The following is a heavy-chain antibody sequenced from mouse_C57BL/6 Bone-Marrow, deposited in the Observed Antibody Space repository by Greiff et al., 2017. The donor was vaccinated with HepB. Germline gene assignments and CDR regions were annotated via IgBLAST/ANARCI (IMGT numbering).Heavy chain of an antibody. CDR3: ARGGYGSNLDY. Sequence: VQLKESGAELVRPGASVKLSCTASGFNIKDYYMHWVKQRPEQGLEWIGRIDPEDGDTEYAPKFQGKATMTADTSSNTAYLQLSSLTSEDTAVYYCARGGYGSNLDYWGQGTTLTVSS. CDR2: IDPEDGDT. V-gene: IGHV14-1*01. CDR1: GFNIKDYY. J-gene: IGHJ2*01. D-gene: IGHD1-1*01.